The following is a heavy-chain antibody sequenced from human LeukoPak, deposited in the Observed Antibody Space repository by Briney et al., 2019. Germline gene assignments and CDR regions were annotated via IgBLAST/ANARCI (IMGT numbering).Heavy chain of an antibody. J-gene: IGHJ3*02. V-gene: IGHV4-30-4*01. Sequence: SETLSLTCTVSGGSISSGDYYWSWIRQPPGKGLEWIGYIYYSGSTYYNPSLKSRVTISVETSKNQLSLKLSSVTAADTAVYYWARDSSYYDSRGPDAFDIWGQGTMVTVSS. CDR3: ARDSSYYDSRGPDAFDI. CDR1: GGSISSGDYY. D-gene: IGHD3-22*01. CDR2: IYYSGST.